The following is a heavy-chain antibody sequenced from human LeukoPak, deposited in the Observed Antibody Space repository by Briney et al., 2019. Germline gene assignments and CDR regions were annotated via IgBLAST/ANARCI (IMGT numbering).Heavy chain of an antibody. V-gene: IGHV3-30*02. J-gene: IGHJ4*02. D-gene: IGHD6-13*01. CDR2: IRYDGSNK. Sequence: GTSLRLSCAASGFSFSNYAMHWVRQAPGKGLEWVAFIRYDGSNKYYADSVKGRFTIARDNSKNTLYLQMNSLRAEDTAVYYCAKGPAYSSSWYSLLGDYWGQGTLVTVSS. CDR3: AKGPAYSSSWYSLLGDY. CDR1: GFSFSNYA.